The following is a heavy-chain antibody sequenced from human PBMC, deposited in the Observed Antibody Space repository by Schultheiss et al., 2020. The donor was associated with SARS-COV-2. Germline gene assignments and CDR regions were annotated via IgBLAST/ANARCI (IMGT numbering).Heavy chain of an antibody. CDR1: GFTFSSYE. D-gene: IGHD3-3*01. J-gene: IGHJ6*03. CDR2: ISSSSSYI. CDR3: AKRPWGEWLPKKRPYYYYMDV. V-gene: IGHV3-21*05. Sequence: GGSLRLSCAASGFTFSSYEMNWVRQAPGKGLEWVSYISSSSSYIYYADSVKGRFTISRDNAKNSLYLQMNSLRAEDTAVYYCAKRPWGEWLPKKRPYYYYMDVWGKGTTVTVSS.